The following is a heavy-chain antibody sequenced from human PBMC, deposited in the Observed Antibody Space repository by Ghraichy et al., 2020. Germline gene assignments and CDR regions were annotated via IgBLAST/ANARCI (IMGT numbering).Heavy chain of an antibody. J-gene: IGHJ2*01. Sequence: GGSLRLSCAASGFTFISYAMSWFRQAPGKGLEWVSAISGSGGSTYYADSVKGRFTISRDNSKNTLYLQMNSLRAEDTAVYYCAKDRRDPDWYFDLWGRGTLVTVSS. V-gene: IGHV3-23*01. CDR2: ISGSGGST. CDR3: AKDRRDPDWYFDL. CDR1: GFTFISYA.